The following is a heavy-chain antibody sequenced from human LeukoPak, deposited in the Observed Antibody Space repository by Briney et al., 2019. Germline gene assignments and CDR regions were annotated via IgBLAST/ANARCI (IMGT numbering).Heavy chain of an antibody. V-gene: IGHV1-3*01. CDR1: GYTFTSYA. Sequence: ASVKVSCKASGYTFTSYAMHWVRQAPGHRLEWMGWINAGNGNTKYSQKFQGRVTITRDTSASTAYMELSSLRSEDTAVYYCAMVGGAYPPNWYFDLWGRGTLVTVSS. CDR2: INAGNGNT. J-gene: IGHJ2*01. CDR3: AMVGGAYPPNWYFDL. D-gene: IGHD3-10*01.